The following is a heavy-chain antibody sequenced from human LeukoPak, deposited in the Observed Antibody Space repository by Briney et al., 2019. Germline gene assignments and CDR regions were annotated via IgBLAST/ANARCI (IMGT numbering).Heavy chain of an antibody. CDR1: GFIFDDYA. Sequence: GGSLRLSCAASGFIFDDYAMHWVRQAPGKGLEWVSGISWNSGSIGYADSVRGRFTISRDNSKNSLYLQMNSLRAEDTAVYYCARRGYTSGWDYWGQGTLVTVSS. D-gene: IGHD6-19*01. CDR3: ARRGYTSGWDY. CDR2: ISWNSGSI. J-gene: IGHJ4*02. V-gene: IGHV3-9*01.